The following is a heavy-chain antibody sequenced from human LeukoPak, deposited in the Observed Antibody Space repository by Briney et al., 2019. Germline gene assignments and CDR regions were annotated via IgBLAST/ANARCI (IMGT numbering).Heavy chain of an antibody. CDR2: IYYSGST. Sequence: SETLSLTCTVSGGSISSSSYYWGWIRQPPGKGLEWIGIIYYSGSTYYNPSLKSRVTISIDTSKNQFSLKLSSVTAANTAVYYCARDRHYYDILTGYRTFDYWGQGTLVTVSS. CDR1: GGSISSSSYY. J-gene: IGHJ4*02. D-gene: IGHD3-9*01. CDR3: ARDRHYYDILTGYRTFDY. V-gene: IGHV4-39*07.